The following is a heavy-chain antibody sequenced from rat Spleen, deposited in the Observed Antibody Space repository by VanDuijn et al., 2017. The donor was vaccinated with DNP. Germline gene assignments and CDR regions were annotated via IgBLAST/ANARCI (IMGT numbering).Heavy chain of an antibody. D-gene: IGHD1-2*01. CDR1: GFSLINYG. Sequence: QVQLKESGPGLVQPSQTLSLTCTVSGFSLINYGVSWVRQPPGKGLEWIGAIWSGGSTDYNSALKSRLTIIRDTSKSQVLLKMNSLQTEDTAMYSCARFPPGYSSSWWFAFWGQGTLVTVSS. J-gene: IGHJ3*01. V-gene: IGHV2-16*01. CDR3: ARFPPGYSSSWWFAF. CDR2: IWSGGST.